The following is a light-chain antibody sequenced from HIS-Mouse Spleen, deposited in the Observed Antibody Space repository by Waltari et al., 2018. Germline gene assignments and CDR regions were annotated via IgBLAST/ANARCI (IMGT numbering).Light chain of an antibody. V-gene: IGLV3-10*01. Sequence: SYELTQPPSVSVSPGQTARITCSGDALPKKYAYWYQQKSGQAPVLVIYEDSKRPSRILRGFAGSSSGKMATLTISGAQVEDEADYYCYSTDSSGNHRVFGGGTKLTVL. CDR1: ALPKKY. CDR2: EDS. J-gene: IGLJ2*01. CDR3: YSTDSSGNHRV.